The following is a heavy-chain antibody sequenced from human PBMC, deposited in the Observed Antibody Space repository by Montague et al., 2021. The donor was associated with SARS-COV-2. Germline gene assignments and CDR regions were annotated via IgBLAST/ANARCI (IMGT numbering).Heavy chain of an antibody. D-gene: IGHD3-10*01. J-gene: IGHJ4*02. V-gene: IGHV4-4*07. CDR3: AGDGGFYGSGGYSL. CDR1: GGSIRSYS. Sequence: SETLSLTCTVSGGSIRSYSWCWIRQPAAKGLDWIGRIFASGGTISSPSLRSRVSMSVAASKNQFSFILTTVTAADTGVYFCAGDGGFYGSGGYSLWGQGTLVTVSS. CDR2: IFASGGT.